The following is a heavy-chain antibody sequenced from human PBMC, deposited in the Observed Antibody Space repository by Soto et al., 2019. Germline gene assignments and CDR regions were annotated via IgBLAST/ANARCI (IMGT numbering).Heavy chain of an antibody. CDR3: ATRVRAYGHPTHFAY. CDR1: GYTLTELS. CDR2: FDPEDGET. Sequence: ASVKVSCKVSGYTLTELSMHWVRQAPGKGLEWMGGFDPEDGETIYAQKFQGRVTMTEDTSTDTAYMELSSLRSEDTAVYYCATRVRAYGHPTHFAYWGQGSLVIGSS. D-gene: IGHD4-17*01. V-gene: IGHV1-24*01. J-gene: IGHJ4*02.